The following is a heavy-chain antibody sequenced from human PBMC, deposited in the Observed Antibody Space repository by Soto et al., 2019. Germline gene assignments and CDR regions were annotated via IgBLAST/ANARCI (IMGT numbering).Heavy chain of an antibody. V-gene: IGHV4-34*01. D-gene: IGHD3-10*01. CDR2: INHSGST. CDR3: ARGLITMVRGVIIEHYYYYYGMDV. J-gene: IGHJ6*02. Sequence: SETLSLTCAVYGGSFSGYYWSWIRQPPGKGLEWIGEINHSGSTNYNPSLKSLVTISVDTSKNQFSLKLSSVTAADTAVYYCARGLITMVRGVIIEHYYYYYGMDVWGQGTTVTVSS. CDR1: GGSFSGYY.